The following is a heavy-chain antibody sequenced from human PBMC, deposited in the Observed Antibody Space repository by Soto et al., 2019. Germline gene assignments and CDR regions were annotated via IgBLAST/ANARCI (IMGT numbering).Heavy chain of an antibody. CDR2: IYYSGST. CDR3: ARDGGRGSLGWAFDI. J-gene: IGHJ3*02. Sequence: KTSETLSLTCTVSGGSISSGGYYWSWIRQHPGKGLEWIGYIYYSGSTYYNPSLKSRVTISVDTSKNQFSLKLSSVTAADTAVYYCARDGGRGSLGWAFDIWGQGTMVTVSS. V-gene: IGHV4-31*03. CDR1: GGSISSGGYY. D-gene: IGHD7-27*01.